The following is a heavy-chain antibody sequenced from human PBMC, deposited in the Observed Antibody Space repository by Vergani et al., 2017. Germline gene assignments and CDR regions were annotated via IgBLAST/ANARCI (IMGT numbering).Heavy chain of an antibody. V-gene: IGHV4-59*01. Sequence: QVQLQESGPGLVKPSETLSLTCTVSGGSISSYYWSWIRQPPGKGLEWIGYIYYSGSTNYNPSLKSRITISVDTSKNQFSLELSSVTAADTAVYYCARANPDYIWGSYRPLHFDYWGQGTLVTVSS. CDR3: ARANPDYIWGSYRPLHFDY. D-gene: IGHD3-16*02. CDR2: IYYSGST. J-gene: IGHJ4*02. CDR1: GGSISSYY.